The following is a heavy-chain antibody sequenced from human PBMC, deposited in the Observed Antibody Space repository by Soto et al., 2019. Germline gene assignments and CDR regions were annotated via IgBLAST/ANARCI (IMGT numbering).Heavy chain of an antibody. CDR3: ARDRDYYDSSGYYDY. D-gene: IGHD3-22*01. V-gene: IGHV3-33*01. Sequence: GGSLRLSCAASGFTFSSYGMHWVRQAPGKGLEWVAVIWYDGSNKYYADSVKGRFTISRDNSKNTLYLQMNSLRAEDTAVYYCARDRDYYDSSGYYDYGGQGPLVTVSS. CDR1: GFTFSSYG. J-gene: IGHJ4*02. CDR2: IWYDGSNK.